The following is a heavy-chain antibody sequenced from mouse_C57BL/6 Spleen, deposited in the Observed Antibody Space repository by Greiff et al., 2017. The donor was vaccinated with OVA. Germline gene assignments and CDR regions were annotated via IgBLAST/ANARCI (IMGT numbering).Heavy chain of an antibody. Sequence: VQLKESGPELVKPGASVKMSCKASGYTFTDYNMHWVKQSHGKSLEWIGYINPNNGGTSYNQKFKGKATLTVNKSSSTAYMELRSLTSEDSAVYYCARWGNYPFDYWGQGTTLTVSS. V-gene: IGHV1-22*01. CDR2: INPNNGGT. CDR1: GYTFTDYN. J-gene: IGHJ2*01. D-gene: IGHD2-1*01. CDR3: ARWGNYPFDY.